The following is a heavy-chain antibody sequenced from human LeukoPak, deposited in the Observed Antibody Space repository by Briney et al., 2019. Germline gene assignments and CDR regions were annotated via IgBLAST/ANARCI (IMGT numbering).Heavy chain of an antibody. D-gene: IGHD2-2*01. V-gene: IGHV3-23*01. CDR2: ISGSGGST. J-gene: IGHJ5*02. CDR3: ARGKYCSSTSCYFMDYWFDP. CDR1: GFTFSSYA. Sequence: GGSLRLSCAASGFTFSSYAMNWVRQAPGKGLEWVSAISGSGGSTYYADSVKGRFTISRDNSKNTLYLQMNSLRAEDAAVYYCARGKYCSSTSCYFMDYWFDPWGQGTLVTVSS.